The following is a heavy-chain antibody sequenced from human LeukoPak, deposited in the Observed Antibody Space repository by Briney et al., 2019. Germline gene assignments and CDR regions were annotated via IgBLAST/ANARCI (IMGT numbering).Heavy chain of an antibody. Sequence: ASVKVSRTASGYTFTGYYMHWVRQAPGQGLEWMGWINLNSGGTNYAQKFRGRVTMTRDTSISTAYMELSRLRSDNTAVYYCARGDYYGSGSYLVYWGQGTLVTVSS. CDR3: ARGDYYGSGSYLVY. D-gene: IGHD3-10*01. J-gene: IGHJ4*02. CDR1: GYTFTGYY. CDR2: INLNSGGT. V-gene: IGHV1-2*02.